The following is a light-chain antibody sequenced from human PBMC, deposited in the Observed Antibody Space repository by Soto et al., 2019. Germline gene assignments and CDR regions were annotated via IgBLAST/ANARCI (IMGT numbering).Light chain of an antibody. CDR2: EGS. V-gene: IGLV2-14*02. CDR1: SSDVGSYNL. CDR3: SSKRTTASLV. Sequence: QSVLTQPASVSGSPGQSITISCTGTSSDVGSYNLVSWYQQHPGKAPKLMIYEGSKRPSGVSNRFSGSKSGNTASLAISGLQAADEADYYCSSKRTTASLVFGTGTKVTVL. J-gene: IGLJ1*01.